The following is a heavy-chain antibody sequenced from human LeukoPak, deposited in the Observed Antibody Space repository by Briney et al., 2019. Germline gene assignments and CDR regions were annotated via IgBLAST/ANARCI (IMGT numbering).Heavy chain of an antibody. CDR2: IYYSVGT. CDR1: GDSISRYY. J-gene: IGHJ3*02. D-gene: IGHD5-24*01. Sequence: SETLSLTCTVSGDSISRYYGSWIRQPPGKGLEWIGYIYYSVGTDYNPSLKSRVTISVDTSKNQFSLKLRSVTAADTAVYYCARHVTISGPYDASDIWGKGTMVTVSP. CDR3: ARHVTISGPYDASDI. V-gene: IGHV4-59*08.